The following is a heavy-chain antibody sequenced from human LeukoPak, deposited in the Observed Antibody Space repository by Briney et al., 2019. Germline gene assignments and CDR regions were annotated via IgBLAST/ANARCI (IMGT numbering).Heavy chain of an antibody. V-gene: IGHV3-48*03. CDR1: KVTFSSYE. CDR3: ARDLFLWGAFDI. CDR2: ISSSGSTI. J-gene: IGHJ3*02. D-gene: IGHD2/OR15-2a*01. Sequence: PGGSLRPSCAASKVTFSSYEMNWVRQAPGKGLEWVSYISSSGSTIYYADSVKGRFTISRDNVKKSLYLQMNSLRAEDTAVYYCARDLFLWGAFDIWGQGTMVTVSS.